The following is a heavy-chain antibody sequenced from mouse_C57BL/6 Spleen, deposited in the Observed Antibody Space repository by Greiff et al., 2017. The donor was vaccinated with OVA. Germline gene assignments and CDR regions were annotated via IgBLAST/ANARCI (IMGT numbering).Heavy chain of an antibody. D-gene: IGHD2-2*01. CDR3: ARMGGYDAYFDY. Sequence: QVQLQQPGAELVRPGSSVKLSCKASGYTFTSYWMHWVKQRPIQGLEWIGNIDPSDSDTHYNQKFKDKATLTVDKSSSTAYMQLSSLTSEDSAVYYCARMGGYDAYFDYWGQGTTLTVSS. V-gene: IGHV1-52*01. CDR2: IDPSDSDT. J-gene: IGHJ2*01. CDR1: GYTFTSYW.